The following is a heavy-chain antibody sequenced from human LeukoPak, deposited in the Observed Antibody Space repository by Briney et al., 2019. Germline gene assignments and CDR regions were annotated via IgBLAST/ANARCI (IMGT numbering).Heavy chain of an antibody. Sequence: SQTLSLTCAISGDSVSSISAAWSWIGQSPSRGLEWLGRTYYRSKYYNDYAISVKSRITINPDTSKNQFSLQLNSVTPEDTAVYYCTRSIAAAPYYFDYWGQGTLVTVSS. CDR2: TYYRSKYYN. J-gene: IGHJ4*02. CDR3: TRSIAAAPYYFDY. V-gene: IGHV6-1*01. CDR1: GDSVSSISAA. D-gene: IGHD6-13*01.